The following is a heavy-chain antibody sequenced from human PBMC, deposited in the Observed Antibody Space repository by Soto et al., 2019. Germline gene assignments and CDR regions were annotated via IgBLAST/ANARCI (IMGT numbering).Heavy chain of an antibody. Sequence: QVQLQESGPGLVKPSQTLSLTCTVSGGSISSGGYYWSWIRQHPGKGLEWIGYVYYSGSTYYNPSLKSRVTISVDTSKNQFSLKLSAVTAADTAVYYCAGSHPGGYYFDYWGQGTLVTVSS. CDR1: GGSISSGGYY. D-gene: IGHD2-21*01. J-gene: IGHJ4*02. CDR2: VYYSGST. V-gene: IGHV4-31*03. CDR3: AGSHPGGYYFDY.